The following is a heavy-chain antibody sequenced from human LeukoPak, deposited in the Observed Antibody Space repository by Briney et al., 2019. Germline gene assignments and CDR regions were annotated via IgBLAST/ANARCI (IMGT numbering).Heavy chain of an antibody. CDR1: GFTFSSYG. Sequence: GSLRLSCAASGFTFSSYGMHWVRQAPGKGLEWVAVISYDGSNKYYADSVKGRFTISRDNSKNTLYLQMNSLRAEDTAVYYCAKRGIAAAGTRGSKDWFDPWGQGTLVTVSS. J-gene: IGHJ5*02. V-gene: IGHV3-30*18. CDR3: AKRGIAAAGTRGSKDWFDP. CDR2: ISYDGSNK. D-gene: IGHD6-13*01.